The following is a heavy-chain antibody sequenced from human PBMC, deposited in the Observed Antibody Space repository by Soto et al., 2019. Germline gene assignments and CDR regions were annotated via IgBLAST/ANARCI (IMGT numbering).Heavy chain of an antibody. Sequence: QITLKESGPTLVKPTQTLTLTCTFSGFSLSTSGVGVGWIRQPPGKALEWLALIYWDDDKRYSPSLKSRLTITKDTSKDRVVLTMTNMDAVDTATYYCAHRNIVGANEGFDYWGQGTLVTVSS. CDR2: IYWDDDK. CDR3: AHRNIVGANEGFDY. V-gene: IGHV2-5*02. D-gene: IGHD1-26*01. CDR1: GFSLSTSGVG. J-gene: IGHJ4*02.